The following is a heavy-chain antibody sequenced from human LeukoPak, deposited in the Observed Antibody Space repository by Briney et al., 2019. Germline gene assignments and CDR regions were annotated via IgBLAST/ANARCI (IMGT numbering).Heavy chain of an antibody. D-gene: IGHD3-22*01. CDR2: IYTTGST. Sequence: SETLSLTCTVSSGSISSYYWSWIRQPAGKGLEWIGRIYTTGSTNYNPSLKSRVTMSVDTSKNQFSLKLSSVTAADTAVYYCARTPLEDYDSSGYLYYYDYWGQGTLVTVSS. V-gene: IGHV4-4*07. CDR3: ARTPLEDYDSSGYLYYYDY. J-gene: IGHJ4*02. CDR1: SGSISSYY.